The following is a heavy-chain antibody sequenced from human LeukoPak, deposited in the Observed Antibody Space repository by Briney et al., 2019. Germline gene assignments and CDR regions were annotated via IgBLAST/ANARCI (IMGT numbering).Heavy chain of an antibody. V-gene: IGHV3-74*01. CDR1: GFTFSSYW. Sequence: GESLRLSCAASGFTFSSYWMHWVRQRPGKGLVWVSRIHLDGRTTNYADSVKGRFTISRDNAKNTLSLEMNSLRPEDTAVYYCARGGSPSDYWGQGTLVSVSS. CDR3: ARGGSPSDY. D-gene: IGHD3-16*01. J-gene: IGHJ4*02. CDR2: IHLDGRTT.